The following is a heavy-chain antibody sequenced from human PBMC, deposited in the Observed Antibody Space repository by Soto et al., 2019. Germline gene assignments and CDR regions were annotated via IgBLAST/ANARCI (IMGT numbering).Heavy chain of an antibody. Sequence: ASVKVSCKASGYTFIDYYMHWVRQAPGQGLEWIGWINPVTDDTHYAQKFQGRLIMTRDTSINTVYMELSRLTSDDTAVYYCAGDYFDRSGLYGMDLWGQGTTVTVSS. CDR2: INPVTDDT. CDR3: AGDYFDRSGLYGMDL. CDR1: GYTFIDYY. D-gene: IGHD3-22*01. V-gene: IGHV1-2*02. J-gene: IGHJ6*02.